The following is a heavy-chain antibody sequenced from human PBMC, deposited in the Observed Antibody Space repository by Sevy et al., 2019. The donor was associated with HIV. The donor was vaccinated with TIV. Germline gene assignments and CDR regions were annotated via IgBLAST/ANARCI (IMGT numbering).Heavy chain of an antibody. Sequence: GGWLRLSCAASGFTFSSYAMHWVRQAPGKGLEWVAIISYDGSNKYYADSVKGRFTISRDNSKNTLYLQMNSLRAEDTAVYYCARASGYYYGGGEFDYWGQGTLVTVSS. J-gene: IGHJ4*02. CDR3: ARASGYYYGGGEFDY. D-gene: IGHD3-22*01. CDR2: ISYDGSNK. V-gene: IGHV3-30-3*01. CDR1: GFTFSSYA.